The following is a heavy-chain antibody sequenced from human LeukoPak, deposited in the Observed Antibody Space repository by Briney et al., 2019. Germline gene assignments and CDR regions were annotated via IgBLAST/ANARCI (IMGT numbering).Heavy chain of an antibody. CDR2: INPSGGST. D-gene: IGHD3-3*01. V-gene: IGHV1-46*01. J-gene: IGHJ4*02. Sequence: ASVKVSCKASGYTFTSYYMHWVRQAPGQGLEWMGIINPSGGSTSYAQKFQGRVTMTRDMSTSTVYMELSSLRSEDTAVYYCARDPTGRVVTKGPFDYWGQGTLVTVSS. CDR3: ARDPTGRVVTKGPFDY. CDR1: GYTFTSYY.